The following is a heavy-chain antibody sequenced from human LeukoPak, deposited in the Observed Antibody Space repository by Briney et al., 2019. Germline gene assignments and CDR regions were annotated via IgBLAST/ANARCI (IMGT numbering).Heavy chain of an antibody. J-gene: IGHJ6*03. V-gene: IGHV4-61*02. D-gene: IGHD1-14*01. CDR2: IYTSGST. CDR1: GGSISSGSYY. CDR3: ARSGANRYYYYYYMDV. Sequence: PSETLSLTCTVSGGSISSGSYYWSWIRQPAGKGLEWIGRIYTSGSTNYNPSLKSRVTMSVDTSKNQFSLKLSSVTAADTAVYYCARSGANRYYYYYYMDVWGKGTTVTISS.